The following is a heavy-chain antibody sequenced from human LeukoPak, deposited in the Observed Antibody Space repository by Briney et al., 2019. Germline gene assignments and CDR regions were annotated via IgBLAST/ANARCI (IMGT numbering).Heavy chain of an antibody. CDR3: TTVWDGDDNEFDY. D-gene: IGHD4-17*01. V-gene: IGHV3-15*01. CDR2: IKSKTDGGTT. J-gene: IGHJ4*02. Sequence: KTGGSLRLSCAASGFTFSNAWMSWVRQAPGKGLEWVGRIKSKTDGGTTDYAAPVKGRFTISRDDSKNTLYLQLNSLKPEDTLVLFCTTVWDGDDNEFDYWGQGTLVTVSS. CDR1: GFTFSNAW.